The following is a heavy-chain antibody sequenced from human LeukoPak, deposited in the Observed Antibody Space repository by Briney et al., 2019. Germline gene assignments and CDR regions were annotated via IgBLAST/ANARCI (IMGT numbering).Heavy chain of an antibody. CDR1: GFTFSDSG. Sequence: GGSLRLSCAASGFTFSDSGMHWVRQAPGKGLEWVAIISFDGSRRFYADSVRGRLTVSRDNSKNTLFLQMDSLSADDTGVYYCAKEGTDYGDYPYFFDYWGQGTLVTVSS. D-gene: IGHD4-17*01. J-gene: IGHJ4*02. CDR3: AKEGTDYGDYPYFFDY. CDR2: ISFDGSRR. V-gene: IGHV3-30*18.